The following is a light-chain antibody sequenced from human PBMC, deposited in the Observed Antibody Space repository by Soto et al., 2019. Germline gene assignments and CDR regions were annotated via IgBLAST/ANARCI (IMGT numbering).Light chain of an antibody. J-gene: IGKJ2*01. CDR3: QQYGNSPYT. Sequence: EIVLTQSPGTLSLSPGERATLSCRASQSVSSSYLAWYQQKPGQTPRLLIYGASSRATGIPDRFSGSGSGTDFTLTIRRPEPEDFAVYYCQQYGNSPYTSGQGTKLAIK. CDR1: QSVSSSY. V-gene: IGKV3-20*01. CDR2: GAS.